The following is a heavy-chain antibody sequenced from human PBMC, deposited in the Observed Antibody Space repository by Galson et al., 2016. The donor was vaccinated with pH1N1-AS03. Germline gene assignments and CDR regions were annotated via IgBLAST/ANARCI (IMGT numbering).Heavy chain of an antibody. Sequence: SLRLSCAASGFTFSGYSMNWFRQAPGKGPEWVSSISRSSTYIYYADSVKGRFTISRDNAKNSLFLQMHSLRAEDTAVYCCARTFPGRVVVVAAAMQEGPDYWGQGTLVTVSS. CDR2: ISRSSTYI. V-gene: IGHV3-21*03. J-gene: IGHJ4*02. CDR1: GFTFSGYS. D-gene: IGHD2-2*01. CDR3: ARTFPGRVVVVAAAMQEGPDY.